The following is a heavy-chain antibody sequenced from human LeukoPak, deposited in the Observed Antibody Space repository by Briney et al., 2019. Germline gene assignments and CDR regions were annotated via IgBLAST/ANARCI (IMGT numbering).Heavy chain of an antibody. D-gene: IGHD2-2*01. CDR2: IIPIFGTA. V-gene: IGHV1-69*13. J-gene: IGHJ3*02. Sequence: VASVKVSCKASGGTFSSYAISWVRQAPGQGLEWMGGIIPIFGTANYAQKFQGRVTITADESTSTAYMELSSLRSEDTAVYYCARSRRGYCSSTSCLDAFDIWGQGTMVTVSS. CDR1: GGTFSSYA. CDR3: ARSRRGYCSSTSCLDAFDI.